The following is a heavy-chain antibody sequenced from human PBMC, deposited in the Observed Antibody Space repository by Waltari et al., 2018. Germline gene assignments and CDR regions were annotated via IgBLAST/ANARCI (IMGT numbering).Heavy chain of an antibody. D-gene: IGHD3-16*01. CDR2: VYFIGKG. CDR1: GDSIRESNHY. Sequence: LLQGSGPGLVKTSETLSLTCSVSGDSIRESNHYWAWIRQPPGRGLEWIGSVYFIGKGFFNPSLESRVTMSVDTSKNQFSLEILSVTAAETSIYYCARVGDHGGFDLWDQGTLVTVSS. J-gene: IGHJ4*02. CDR3: ARVGDHGGFDL. V-gene: IGHV4-39*02.